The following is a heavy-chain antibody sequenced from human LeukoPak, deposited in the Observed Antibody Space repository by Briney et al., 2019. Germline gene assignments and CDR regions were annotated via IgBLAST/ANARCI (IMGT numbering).Heavy chain of an antibody. CDR1: GGSISSGDYY. CDR2: IYYSGST. CDR3: AREKLRGGVDY. D-gene: IGHD1-1*01. V-gene: IGHV4-30-4*08. J-gene: IGHJ4*02. Sequence: SETLSLTCTVSGGSISSGDYYWSWIRQPPGKGLEWIGYIYYSGSTYYNPSLKSRVTISVDTSKNQFSLKLSSVTAADTAVYYCAREKLRGGVDYWGQGTLVTVSS.